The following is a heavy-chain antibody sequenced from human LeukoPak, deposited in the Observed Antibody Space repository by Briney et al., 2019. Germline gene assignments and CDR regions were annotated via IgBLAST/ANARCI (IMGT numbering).Heavy chain of an antibody. CDR2: IYYSGST. CDR3: ARASSSHVDY. V-gene: IGHV4-59*01. CDR1: GGSISSYY. J-gene: IGHJ4*02. Sequence: PETPCLTCTVSGGSISSYYWSWIWQPPGKGLEWIGYIYYSGSTNYNPSLKSRVTISIDTSKNQFSLKVSSVTAADTAVYYCARASSSHVDYWGQGAPGTVSS. D-gene: IGHD6-6*01.